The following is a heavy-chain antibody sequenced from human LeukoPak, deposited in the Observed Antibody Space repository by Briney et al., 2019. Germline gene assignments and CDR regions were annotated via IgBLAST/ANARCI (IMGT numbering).Heavy chain of an antibody. Sequence: RASVKVSCKASVYIFTSYYMHWVRQAPGQGREWLGVIYPSAGTSDPAQRFRARITLSDDTSTSTAYMELRSLKSEDTAIYFCVREYHGGYFDFWGQGTLVTVSS. D-gene: IGHD3-16*01. CDR2: IYPSAGTS. CDR1: VYIFTSYY. J-gene: IGHJ4*02. CDR3: VREYHGGYFDF. V-gene: IGHV1-46*03.